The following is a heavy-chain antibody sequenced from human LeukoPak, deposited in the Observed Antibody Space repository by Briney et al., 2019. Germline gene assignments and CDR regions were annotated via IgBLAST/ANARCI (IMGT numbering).Heavy chain of an antibody. V-gene: IGHV4-34*01. J-gene: IGHJ6*02. CDR1: GGSFSGYY. Sequence: SETLSLTCAVYGGSFSGYYWSWIRQPPGKGLEWIGEINHSGSTNYNPSLKSRVTISVDTSKNQFSLKLSSVTAADTAVYYCARAVPTPFPDFSSGSYGMDVWGQGTTVTVSS. CDR2: INHSGST. CDR3: ARAVPTPFPDFSSGSYGMDV. D-gene: IGHD1-1*01.